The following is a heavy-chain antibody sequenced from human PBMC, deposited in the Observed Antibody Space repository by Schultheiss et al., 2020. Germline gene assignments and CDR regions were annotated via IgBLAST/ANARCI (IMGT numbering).Heavy chain of an antibody. V-gene: IGHV4-4*07. CDR3: AREVYDFWSGHPYYYYYMDV. Sequence: SETLSLTCTVSGGSISSYYWSWIRQPAGKGLEWIGRIYTSGSTNYNPSLKSRVTMSVDTSKNQFSLKLSSVTAADTAVYYCAREVYDFWSGHPYYYYYMDVWGKGTTVTVSS. CDR1: GGSISSYY. D-gene: IGHD3-3*01. J-gene: IGHJ6*03. CDR2: IYTSGST.